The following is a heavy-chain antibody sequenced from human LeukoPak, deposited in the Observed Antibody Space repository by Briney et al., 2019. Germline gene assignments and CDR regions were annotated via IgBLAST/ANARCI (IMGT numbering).Heavy chain of an antibody. CDR3: ARVAYCGGDCEFDY. Sequence: SETLSLTCTVSGYSISSGYYWGWIRQPPGKGLEWIGSIYHSGSTYYNPPLKSRVTISVDTSKNQFSLKLSSVTAADTAVYYCARVAYCGGDCEFDYWGQGTLVTVSS. CDR2: IYHSGST. D-gene: IGHD2-21*01. CDR1: GYSISSGYY. V-gene: IGHV4-38-2*02. J-gene: IGHJ4*02.